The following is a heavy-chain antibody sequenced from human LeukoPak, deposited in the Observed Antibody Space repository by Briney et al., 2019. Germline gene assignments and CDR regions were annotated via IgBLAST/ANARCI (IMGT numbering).Heavy chain of an antibody. CDR1: GFTFGDYA. D-gene: IGHD3-22*01. CDR3: TRDPDALNYYDSSADY. J-gene: IGHJ4*02. CDR2: IRSQAYSGTT. V-gene: IGHV3-49*03. Sequence: GGSLRLSCIASGFTFGDYAMSWFRQAPGEGLGWVGFIRSQAYSGTTEYAASVKGRFTISRDDSKTISYLQMNSLKTEDTAVYYCTRDPDALNYYDSSADYWGQGTLVTVSS.